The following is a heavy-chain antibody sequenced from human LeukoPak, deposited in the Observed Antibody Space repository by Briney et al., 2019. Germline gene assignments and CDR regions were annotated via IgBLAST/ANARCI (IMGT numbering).Heavy chain of an antibody. V-gene: IGHV3-21*01. Sequence: GGSLRLSCAASGFTFGSYSMGLVPQASTKGLEVVSSIYSSGRYIYYADSVKGRFTISRDNAKNSLYLQMNSLRAEDTAVYYCARGGGSRDGLTTSFDYWGQGTVVTVSS. CDR2: IYSSGRYI. D-gene: IGHD5-24*01. CDR3: ARGGGSRDGLTTSFDY. J-gene: IGHJ4*02. CDR1: GFTFGSYS.